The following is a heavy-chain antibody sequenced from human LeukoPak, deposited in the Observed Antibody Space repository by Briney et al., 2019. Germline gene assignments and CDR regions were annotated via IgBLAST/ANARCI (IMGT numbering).Heavy chain of an antibody. V-gene: IGHV3-33*06. CDR3: AKDAQRGFDYSNSLEY. Sequence: PGRSLRLSCAASGFTFSHYGMHWVRQAPRTGLERVAVIWNDGSNKYYADSVKGRFTISGDNSQNTVDLHMNSLRAEDTAVYYCAKDAQRGFDYSNSLEYWGQGTLVTVSS. J-gene: IGHJ4*02. CDR2: IWNDGSNK. D-gene: IGHD4-11*01. CDR1: GFTFSHYG.